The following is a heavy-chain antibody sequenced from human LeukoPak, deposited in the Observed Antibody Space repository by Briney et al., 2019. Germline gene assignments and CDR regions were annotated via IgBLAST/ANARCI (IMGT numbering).Heavy chain of an antibody. D-gene: IGHD3-9*01. CDR3: SKGPHYDNLAGWGFFYL. CDR1: GFTFGSYA. J-gene: IGHJ4*02. CDR2: ISGSGGST. Sequence: GGSLRLSSAASGFTFGSYAMSWVRQAPGKGLDWVSTISGSGGSTYYADSVKGRFTISRDNSKNTLYLQMNSLRAEDTAVYYCSKGPHYDNLAGWGFFYLWGQGTLVTVSS. V-gene: IGHV3-23*01.